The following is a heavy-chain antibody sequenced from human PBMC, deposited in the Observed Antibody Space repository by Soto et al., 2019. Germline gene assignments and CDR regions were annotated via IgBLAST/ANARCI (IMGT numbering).Heavy chain of an antibody. CDR2: VYYTGTT. CDR1: GGSISSYF. D-gene: IGHD4-17*01. CDR3: ARDRGDYGDYVPFDY. J-gene: IGHJ4*02. Sequence: SETLSLTCTVSGGSISSYFYIWVRQPPGKGLEWIGSVYYTGTTDYNPSLKSRVTISVDTSKTQFSLNLRSVTAADTAVYYCARDRGDYGDYVPFDYWGQGTLVTVSS. V-gene: IGHV4-59*01.